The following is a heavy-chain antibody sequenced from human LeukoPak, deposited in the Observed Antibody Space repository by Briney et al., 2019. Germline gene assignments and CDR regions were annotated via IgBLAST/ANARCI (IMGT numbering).Heavy chain of an antibody. Sequence: GASVKVSCKASGYTFTSYGISWVRQAPGQGLEWMGWISAYNGNTNYARKLQGRVTMTTDTSTSTAYMELRSLRSDDTAVYYCARDRFTMVRGVFDYWGQGTLVTVSS. J-gene: IGHJ4*02. CDR1: GYTFTSYG. V-gene: IGHV1-18*01. D-gene: IGHD3-10*01. CDR2: ISAYNGNT. CDR3: ARDRFTMVRGVFDY.